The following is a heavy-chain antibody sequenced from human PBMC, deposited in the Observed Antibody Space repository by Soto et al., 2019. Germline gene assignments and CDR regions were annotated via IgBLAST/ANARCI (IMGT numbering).Heavy chain of an antibody. V-gene: IGHV4-4*07. J-gene: IGHJ5*02. CDR3: ARGQRFSDWFDP. D-gene: IGHD3-3*01. Sequence: SETLSLTCTVSGGSMSSYYWTWIRQPAGKGLEWIGRVYSSGGTHYNPSLKSRVTISLDTSKNQFSLRLLSVTDADTAVYYCARGQRFSDWFDPWGQGTLVTVS. CDR1: GGSMSSYY. CDR2: VYSSGGT.